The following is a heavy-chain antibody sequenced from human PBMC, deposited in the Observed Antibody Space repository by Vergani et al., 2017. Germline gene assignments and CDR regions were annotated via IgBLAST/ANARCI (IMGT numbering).Heavy chain of an antibody. Sequence: QVQLVESGGGLVKPGGSLRLSCAASGFTFSAYYMSWFRQAPGKGLEWVSYISSSGNTIYNADSVKGRFTISRDNAKNSLFLRMNSLRADDTAVYYCARSRLAGITMVRGVIGYWGQGTLVTVSS. CDR1: GFTFSAYY. CDR3: ARSRLAGITMVRGVIGY. CDR2: ISSSGNTI. D-gene: IGHD3-10*01. V-gene: IGHV3-11*04. J-gene: IGHJ4*02.